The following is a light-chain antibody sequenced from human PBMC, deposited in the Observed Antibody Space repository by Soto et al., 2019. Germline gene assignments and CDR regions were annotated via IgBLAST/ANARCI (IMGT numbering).Light chain of an antibody. V-gene: IGKV3-11*01. CDR1: QSVSSY. CDR2: DAS. J-gene: IGKJ2*01. Sequence: EIVLTQSPATLSLSPGERATLSCRASQSVSSYLAWYQQKPGQAPRLLIYDASNRATGIPARFSGSGSGTDFTLTISSLEPEDFAVYYCQQRSNWRTVFGQGTKLEIK. CDR3: QQRSNWRTV.